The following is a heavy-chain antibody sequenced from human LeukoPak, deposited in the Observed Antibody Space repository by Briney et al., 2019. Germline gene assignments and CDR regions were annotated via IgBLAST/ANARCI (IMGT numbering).Heavy chain of an antibody. D-gene: IGHD3-3*01. CDR3: ASSSFPFGVVINNYEGRDY. Sequence: ASVKVSCKASGYTFTDYYIHWVRQAPGQGLEWMGWINPNNGDTNYAQKFQGRVTMTRDTSISTAYMELSRLRSDDTAVYYCASSSFPFGVVINNYEGRDYWGQGTLVTVSS. J-gene: IGHJ4*02. V-gene: IGHV1-2*02. CDR1: GYTFTDYY. CDR2: INPNNGDT.